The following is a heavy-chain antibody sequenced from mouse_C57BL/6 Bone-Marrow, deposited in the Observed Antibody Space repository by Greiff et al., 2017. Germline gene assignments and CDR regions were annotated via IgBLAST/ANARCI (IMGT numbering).Heavy chain of an antibody. Sequence: QVQLQQSGAELVRPGASVKLSCKASGYTFTDYYINWVKQRPGQGLEWIARIYPGSGNTYYNEKFKGKATLTAEKSSSTAYMQLSSLTSEDSAVYFCARTFPYWYFDVWGTGTTVTVSS. CDR2: IYPGSGNT. CDR3: ARTFPYWYFDV. V-gene: IGHV1-76*01. J-gene: IGHJ1*03. CDR1: GYTFTDYY.